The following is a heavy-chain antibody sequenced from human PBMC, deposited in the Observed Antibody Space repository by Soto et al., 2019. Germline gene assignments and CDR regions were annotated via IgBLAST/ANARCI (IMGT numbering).Heavy chain of an antibody. CDR1: GDSVSSNTAA. Sequence: QVQLQQSGPGLVKPSQTLSLTCAISGDSVSSNTAAWNWIRQSPSRGLEWLGRTYYRSKWYNEYAESVKSRITINPDTSKNQFSLQVNCGTPEDTAVYYCARVITGTNYVMDVWGQGTTVTVSS. CDR2: TYYRSKWYN. D-gene: IGHD1-20*01. CDR3: ARVITGTNYVMDV. J-gene: IGHJ6*02. V-gene: IGHV6-1*01.